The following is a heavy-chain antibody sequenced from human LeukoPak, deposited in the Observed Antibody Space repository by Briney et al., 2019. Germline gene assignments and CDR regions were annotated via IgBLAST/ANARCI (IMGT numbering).Heavy chain of an antibody. CDR1: GYSLGKNYY. J-gene: IGHJ4*02. V-gene: IGHV4-38-2*01. CDR3: ARYDSRGSASTKFDY. Sequence: SETLSLTCAVSGYSLGKNYYWGWIRQSPGKGLEWIGRIYGRASTSYNPSLMNRVTMSVDTSKNHFSLQLSSVTAADTAVYYCARYDSRGSASTKFDYWGPGIQVTVSS. CDR2: IYGRAST. D-gene: IGHD3-3*01.